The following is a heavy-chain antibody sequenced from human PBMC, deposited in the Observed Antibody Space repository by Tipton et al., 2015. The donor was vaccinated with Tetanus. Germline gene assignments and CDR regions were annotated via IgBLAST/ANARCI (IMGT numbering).Heavy chain of an antibody. CDR3: ARGLPREPFYLDY. CDR2: IKQDGNEK. D-gene: IGHD1-26*01. CDR1: GFDFRSDW. J-gene: IGHJ4*02. Sequence: SLRLSCAASGFDFRSDWMTWVRQAPGKGLEWVANIKQDGNEKYHVDSVKGRFTISRDNGKNLLYLEMNSLRVEDTAVYFCARGLPREPFYLDYWGQGKQVTVSS. V-gene: IGHV3-7*03.